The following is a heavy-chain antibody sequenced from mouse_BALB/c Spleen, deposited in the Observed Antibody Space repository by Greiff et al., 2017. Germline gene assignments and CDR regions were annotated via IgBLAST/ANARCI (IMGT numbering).Heavy chain of an antibody. Sequence: EVQLQESGTVLARPGASVKMSCKASGYSFTSYWMHWVKQRPGQGLEWIGAIYPGNSDTSYNQKFKGKAKLTAVTSASTAYMELSSLTNEDSAVYYCTKTARDYYAMDYWGQGTSVTVSS. CDR3: TKTARDYYAMDY. V-gene: IGHV1-5*01. D-gene: IGHD3-2*01. CDR2: IYPGNSDT. J-gene: IGHJ4*01. CDR1: GYSFTSYW.